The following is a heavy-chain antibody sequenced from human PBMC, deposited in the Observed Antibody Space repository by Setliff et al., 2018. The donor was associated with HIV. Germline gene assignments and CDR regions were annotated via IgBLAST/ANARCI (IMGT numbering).Heavy chain of an antibody. J-gene: IGHJ3*02. CDR1: GYSFTSYW. CDR3: ARSFYDSSGPGGFDI. CDR2: IYPGDSDT. V-gene: IGHV5-51*01. D-gene: IGHD3-22*01. Sequence: PGESLKISCKGSGYSFTSYWIGWVRQMPGKGLEWMGIIYPGDSDTRYSPSFQGQVTISADKSISTAYLQWSSLKASGTAMYYCARSFYDSSGPGGFDIWGQGTMVTVSS.